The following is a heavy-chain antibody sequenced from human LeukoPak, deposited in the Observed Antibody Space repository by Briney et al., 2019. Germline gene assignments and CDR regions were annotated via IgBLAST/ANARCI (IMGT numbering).Heavy chain of an antibody. Sequence: GGSLRLSCGASEFSLRSYSMDWVRQAPGKGLEWVSHINSGSSTIYYADSVKGRFTISRDNAGNSLYLHMNSLRAEDTAVYFCARVAGGKFHLDYWGQGTQVTVSS. J-gene: IGHJ4*02. CDR3: ARVAGGKFHLDY. V-gene: IGHV3-48*01. CDR1: EFSLRSYS. CDR2: INSGSSTI. D-gene: IGHD6-13*01.